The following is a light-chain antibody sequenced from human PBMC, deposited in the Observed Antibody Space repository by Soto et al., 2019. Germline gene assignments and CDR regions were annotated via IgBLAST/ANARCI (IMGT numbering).Light chain of an antibody. J-gene: IGKJ2*01. CDR3: HQSYCSPT. Sequence: DIQMTQSPSSLSASVGDRVTITCRASQSISSYLNWYQQKPWKAPKLLIYAASSLQSGVPSRFSGSGSGTDFTLTISSLQPEDFPTYYCHQSYCSPTFGQGTKLEIK. V-gene: IGKV1-39*01. CDR1: QSISSY. CDR2: AAS.